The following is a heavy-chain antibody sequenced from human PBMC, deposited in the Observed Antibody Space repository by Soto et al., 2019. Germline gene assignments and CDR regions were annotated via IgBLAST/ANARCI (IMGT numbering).Heavy chain of an antibody. V-gene: IGHV1-46*01. CDR3: ARDNYYGSESYYKAPFDY. CDR1: GYTFTSYY. CDR2: MNPSGGST. Sequence: QVQLVQSGAEVKKPGASVKVSCKASGYTFTSYYMHWVRQAPGQGLEWMGIMNPSGGSTTYAQKFQGRVTMTRDTSTSTVYMELSSLRSEDTAVYYCARDNYYGSESYYKAPFDYWGQGTLVTVSS. D-gene: IGHD3-10*01. J-gene: IGHJ4*02.